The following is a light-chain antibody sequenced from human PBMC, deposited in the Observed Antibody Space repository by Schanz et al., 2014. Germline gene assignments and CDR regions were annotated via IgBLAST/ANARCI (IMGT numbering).Light chain of an antibody. V-gene: IGLV2-14*01. Sequence: QSALTQPASVSGSPGQSITISCTGTSSDVGGYNYVSWYQHHPGKAPKLMIYEVSNRPSGVPDRFSGSKSGNTASLTVSGLQAEDEADYYCSSYTSRSTLFGGGTKLTVL. CDR2: EVS. J-gene: IGLJ3*02. CDR1: SSDVGGYNY. CDR3: SSYTSRSTL.